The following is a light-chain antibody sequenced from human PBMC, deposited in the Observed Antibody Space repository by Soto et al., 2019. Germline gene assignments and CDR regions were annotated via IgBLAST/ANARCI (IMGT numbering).Light chain of an antibody. V-gene: IGKV1-8*01. CDR2: AAS. Sequence: AIRMTQSPSSFSASTGDRVTITCRASQGISSYLAWYQQKPGKAPNLLIYAASTMQSGVLSRFSDRGSGTDFTLTISCLQSEDFATYYCQQYYSYPRTFGQGTKVEIK. CDR1: QGISSY. J-gene: IGKJ1*01. CDR3: QQYYSYPRT.